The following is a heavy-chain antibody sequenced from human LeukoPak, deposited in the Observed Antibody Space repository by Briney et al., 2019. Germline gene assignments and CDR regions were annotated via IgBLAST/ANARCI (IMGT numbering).Heavy chain of an antibody. CDR1: GFTFSDYW. J-gene: IGHJ3*02. V-gene: IGHV3-7*01. Sequence: PGGSLRLSCAASGFTFSDYWMSWVRQAPGKGLEWVANINQDGSEKKYVDSVKGRFTISRDNAKNSLYVQMDSPRVEDTAVYYCARDQAMARGVIDAFGMWGQGTMVTVSS. D-gene: IGHD3-10*01. CDR3: ARDQAMARGVIDAFGM. CDR2: INQDGSEK.